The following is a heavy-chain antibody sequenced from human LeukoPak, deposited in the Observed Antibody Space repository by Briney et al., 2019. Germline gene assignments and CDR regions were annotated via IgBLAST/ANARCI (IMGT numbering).Heavy chain of an antibody. CDR1: GGSFSVYY. CDR2: INHSGST. CDR3: ARGWDEYQLYYFDY. V-gene: IGHV4-34*01. J-gene: IGHJ4*02. Sequence: PSETLSLTCAVYGGSFSVYYWSWIRQPPGKGLEWIGEINHSGSTNYNPSLKSRVTISVDTSKNQFSLKLSSVTAADTAVYYCARGWDEYQLYYFDYWGQGTLVTVSS. D-gene: IGHD2-2*01.